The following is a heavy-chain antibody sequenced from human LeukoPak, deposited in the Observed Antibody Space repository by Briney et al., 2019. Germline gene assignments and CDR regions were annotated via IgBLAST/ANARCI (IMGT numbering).Heavy chain of an antibody. D-gene: IGHD3-22*01. CDR3: ASRGPYYYDSSVLDY. CDR2: ISSSSSTI. V-gene: IGHV3-48*01. J-gene: IGHJ4*02. CDR1: GFTFSSYS. Sequence: PGGSLRLSCAASGFTFSSYSMNWVRQAPGKGLEWVSYISSSSSTIYYADSVKGRFTISRDNAKNSLYLQMNSLRAEDTAVYYCASRGPYYYDSSVLDYWGQGTLVTVSS.